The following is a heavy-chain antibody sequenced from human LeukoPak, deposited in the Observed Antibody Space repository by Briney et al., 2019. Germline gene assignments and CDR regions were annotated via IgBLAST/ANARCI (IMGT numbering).Heavy chain of an antibody. Sequence: SETLSLTCTVSGGSISSYYWSWIRQPPGKGLEWIGYIYYSGSTNYNPSLESRVTISVDTSKNQFSLKLSSVTAADTAVYYCTRLVYDSSPLDYWGQGTLVTVSS. V-gene: IGHV4-59*01. CDR3: TRLVYDSSPLDY. CDR2: IYYSGST. D-gene: IGHD3-22*01. J-gene: IGHJ4*02. CDR1: GGSISSYY.